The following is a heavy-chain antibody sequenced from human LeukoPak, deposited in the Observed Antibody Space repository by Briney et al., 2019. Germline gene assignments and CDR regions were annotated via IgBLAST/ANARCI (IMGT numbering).Heavy chain of an antibody. CDR2: INQSGST. V-gene: IGHV4-34*01. J-gene: IGHJ3*02. Sequence: SETLSLTCAVYGGSLSGFYWSWIRQSPGKGLEWIGEINQSGSTNYNPSLKSRVTISVDTSKNQFSLKLSSVTAADTAVYYCAITVARDRITMIVVVTPEDAFDIWGQGTMVTVSS. CDR3: AITVARDRITMIVVVTPEDAFDI. D-gene: IGHD3-22*01. CDR1: GGSLSGFY.